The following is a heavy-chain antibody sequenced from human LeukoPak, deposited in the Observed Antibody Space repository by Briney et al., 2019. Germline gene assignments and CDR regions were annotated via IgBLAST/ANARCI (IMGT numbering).Heavy chain of an antibody. CDR1: GFTFSRYD. Sequence: PGGSLRLFCAASGFTFSRYDMRGVRQAREKGGEWVSAISGSGSSTYYGDSVKGRFTISRDNSKDTLYLQINTLRADHTAVYYCATPVPHGSDPSLYYYYLDVWGKGTTVTISS. J-gene: IGHJ6*03. CDR2: ISGSGSST. D-gene: IGHD3-10*01. V-gene: IGHV3-23*01. CDR3: ATPVPHGSDPSLYYYYLDV.